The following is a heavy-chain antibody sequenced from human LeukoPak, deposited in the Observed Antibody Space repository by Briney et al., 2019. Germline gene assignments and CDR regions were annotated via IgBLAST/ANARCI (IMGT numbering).Heavy chain of an antibody. D-gene: IGHD2-21*02. J-gene: IGHJ4*02. CDR3: AKDLFMACVVVSAIFDS. Sequence: SGRSLRPSSAAAGVRFSTYCMSWARQAPRKWLEWVSCIRSNGGTTFYADSVKGRFTIARDSFKDTLFLQMNSLRVEDTAIYFGAKDLFMACVVVSAIFDSWGQGSVVCVSS. CDR2: IRSNGGTT. CDR1: GVRFSTYC. V-gene: IGHV3-23*01.